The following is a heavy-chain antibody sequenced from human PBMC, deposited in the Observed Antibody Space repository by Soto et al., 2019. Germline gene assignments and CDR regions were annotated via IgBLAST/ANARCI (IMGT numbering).Heavy chain of an antibody. Sequence: PSETLSLTCAVYGGSFSGYYWSWIRQPPGKGLEWIGEINHSGSTNYNPSLKSRVTISVDTSKNQFSLKLSSVTAADTAVYYCARGEPVLRYFDWLPQYYYYGMDVWGQGTTVTVSS. V-gene: IGHV4-34*01. J-gene: IGHJ6*02. CDR3: ARGEPVLRYFDWLPQYYYYGMDV. CDR1: GGSFSGYY. CDR2: INHSGST. D-gene: IGHD3-9*01.